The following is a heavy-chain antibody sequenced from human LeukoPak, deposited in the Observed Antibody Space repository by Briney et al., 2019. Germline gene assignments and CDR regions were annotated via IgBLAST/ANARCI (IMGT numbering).Heavy chain of an antibody. CDR3: ARGIGWFEY. CDR1: GFTLSDSW. CDR2: INQNGGEK. Sequence: GGSLRLSCAASGFTLSDSWMTWVRQAPGKGLEWVANINQNGGEKEYVASVKGRFTISRDNAKNSLFLQMNRLRAEDTAVYYCARGIGWFEYWGQGTLVTVSS. D-gene: IGHD2-15*01. J-gene: IGHJ5*01. V-gene: IGHV3-7*05.